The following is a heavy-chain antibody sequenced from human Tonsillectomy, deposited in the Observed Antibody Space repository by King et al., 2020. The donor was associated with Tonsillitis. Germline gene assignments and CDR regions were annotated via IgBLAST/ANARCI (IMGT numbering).Heavy chain of an antibody. CDR2: IYPDDSDT. CDR1: GYNFTSYW. Sequence: QLVQSGAEVKKPGESLKISCKGSGYNFTSYWIGWVRQVPGKGLEWMGIIYPDDSDTRDSPSFQGQIKMSADKSIRTAYLQWSSLKASDTALYYCARLERFPAAFDIWGQGTMVTVSS. J-gene: IGHJ3*02. V-gene: IGHV5-51*03. D-gene: IGHD2-2*01. CDR3: ARLERFPAAFDI.